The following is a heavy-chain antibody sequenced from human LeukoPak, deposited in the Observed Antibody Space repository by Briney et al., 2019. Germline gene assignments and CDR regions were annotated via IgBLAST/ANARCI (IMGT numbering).Heavy chain of an antibody. CDR1: GFTVSIYF. CDR3: ARGGCSGNYYSSFDI. Sequence: VGSLRPSCAASGFTVSIYFMGSVRQAPGKGLEWVSVIHCCGSTLYADSVKGRFTISRHNSTNTLYLQVNSLRAEDTAAYFCARGGCSGNYYSSFDIWGQGTMVTVSS. V-gene: IGHV3-53*04. CDR2: IHCCGST. D-gene: IGHD5-12*01. J-gene: IGHJ3*02.